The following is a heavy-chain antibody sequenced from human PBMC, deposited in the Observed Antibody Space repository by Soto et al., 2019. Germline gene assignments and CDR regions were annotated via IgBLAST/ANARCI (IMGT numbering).Heavy chain of an antibody. V-gene: IGHV3-30*03. D-gene: IGHD3-3*01. CDR3: ARDFTGYDFWSGYYTNWFDP. CDR2: ISYEGSIQ. J-gene: IGHJ5*02. CDR1: GFTFGSYG. Sequence: GGSLRLSCAASGFTFGSYGMHWVRQAPGKGLEWVAVISYEGSIQYYADSVKGRFTISRDNSKNTLYLQMNSLRAEDTAVYYCARDFTGYDFWSGYYTNWFDPWGQGTLVTVSS.